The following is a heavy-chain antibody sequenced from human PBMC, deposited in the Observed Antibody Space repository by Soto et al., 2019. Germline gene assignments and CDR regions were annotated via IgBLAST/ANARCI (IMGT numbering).Heavy chain of an antibody. J-gene: IGHJ4*02. Sequence: GGSLRLSCAASGFTFSSYSMNWVPQAPGKGLEWVSSISSSSSYIYYADSVKGRFTISRDNAKNSLYLQMNSLRAEDTAVYYCARGIPGYCTNGVCYIAYWGQGTLVTVSS. CDR3: ARGIPGYCTNGVCYIAY. CDR2: ISSSSSYI. CDR1: GFTFSSYS. V-gene: IGHV3-21*01. D-gene: IGHD2-8*01.